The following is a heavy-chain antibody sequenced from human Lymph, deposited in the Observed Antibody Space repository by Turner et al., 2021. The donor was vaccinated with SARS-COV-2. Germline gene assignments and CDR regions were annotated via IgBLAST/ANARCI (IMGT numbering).Heavy chain of an antibody. V-gene: IGHV4-59*08. CDR1: GGSISSYY. CDR3: ARHGNELGIQL. Sequence: QVQLQESGPGLVKTSETLSLTCTVSGGSISSYYWSWIRQPPGKGLVWIGYISNSGSTNYNPSLKSRVTISLDTSKNQFSLKLSSVTAADTAVYYCARHGNELGIQLWGQGTLVTVSS. D-gene: IGHD5-18*01. J-gene: IGHJ4*02. CDR2: ISNSGST.